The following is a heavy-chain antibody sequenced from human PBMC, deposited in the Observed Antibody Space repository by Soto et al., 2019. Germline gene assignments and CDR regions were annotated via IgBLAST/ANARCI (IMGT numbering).Heavy chain of an antibody. CDR1: GFTFSTYA. V-gene: IGHV3-23*01. J-gene: IGHJ4*02. CDR2: LSGNSGTT. Sequence: EVQLLESGGGLVQPGGSLRLSCAASGFTFSTYAMTWVRQAPGKGLEWVSALSGNSGTTYSADSVKDRFTISRDNSRNTLSLQMSSLRAEDTALYYCAKGSKFTIFSPNDYWGQGTLVTVSS. D-gene: IGHD3-3*01. CDR3: AKGSKFTIFSPNDY.